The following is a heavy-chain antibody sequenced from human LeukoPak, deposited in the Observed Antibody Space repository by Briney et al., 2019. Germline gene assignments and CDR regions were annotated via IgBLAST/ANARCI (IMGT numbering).Heavy chain of an antibody. CDR1: GFTFSTYW. CDR2: IKQDGSDK. D-gene: IGHD2-8*01. J-gene: IGHJ4*02. V-gene: IGHV3-7*01. Sequence: GGSLRLSRAASGFTFSTYWMSWVRQAPGKGLEWVANIKQDGSDKYYVSSVKGRFTISRDNAKNSLYLQMNSLRAEDTAVYYCATNRYFDYWGQGTLVTVSS. CDR3: ATNRYFDY.